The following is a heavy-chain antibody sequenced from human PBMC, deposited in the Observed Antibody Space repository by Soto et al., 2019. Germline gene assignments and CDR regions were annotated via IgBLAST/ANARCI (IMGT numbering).Heavy chain of an antibody. CDR2: IIPIFGTA. CDR1: GGTFSIYA. Sequence: SVKVSCKASGGTFSIYAISCVLQSRLQGLDWMGGIIPIFGTANYAQKFQGRVTITADESTSTAYMELSSLRSEDTAVYYCARTPEHYDILTGYFPAYGMDVWGQGTTVTVSS. J-gene: IGHJ6*02. V-gene: IGHV1-69*13. D-gene: IGHD3-9*01. CDR3: ARTPEHYDILTGYFPAYGMDV.